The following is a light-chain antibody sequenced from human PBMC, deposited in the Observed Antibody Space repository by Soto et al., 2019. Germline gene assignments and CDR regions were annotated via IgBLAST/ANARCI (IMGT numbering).Light chain of an antibody. Sequence: EIVLTQSPGTLSLSPGERATLSCRASQSVSSSYLAWHQQKPGQAPRLLIYGASSRATGIPDRFSGSGSGTDFTLTISRLEPEDFGVYYCQQYGSSPPLTFGGGTKVEIK. V-gene: IGKV3-20*01. CDR3: QQYGSSPPLT. CDR1: QSVSSSY. J-gene: IGKJ4*01. CDR2: GAS.